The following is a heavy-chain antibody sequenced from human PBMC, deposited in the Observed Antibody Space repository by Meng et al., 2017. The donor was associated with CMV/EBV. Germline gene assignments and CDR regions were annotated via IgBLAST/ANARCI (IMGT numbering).Heavy chain of an antibody. V-gene: IGHV4-4*07. D-gene: IGHD2-2*02. Sequence: SETLSLTCTVSGGSISSYYWSWIRQPAGKGLEWIGRIYTSGSTNYNPSLKSRVTMSVDTSKNQFSLKLSSVTAADTAVYYCARGPRRGYCSSTSCYTEMSTIPRGYYYYGMDVWGQGTTVTVSS. CDR3: ARGPRRGYCSSTSCYTEMSTIPRGYYYYGMDV. J-gene: IGHJ6*02. CDR1: GGSISSYY. CDR2: IYTSGST.